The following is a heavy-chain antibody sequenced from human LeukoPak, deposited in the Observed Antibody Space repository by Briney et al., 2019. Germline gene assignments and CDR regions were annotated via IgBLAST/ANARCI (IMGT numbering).Heavy chain of an antibody. CDR2: ISYDGSNK. J-gene: IGHJ4*02. Sequence: GRSLRLSCAASGFTFSSYAMHWVRQAPGKGLEWVAVISYDGSNKYYADSVKGRFTISRDNPKNTLYLQMNSLRAEDTAVYYCASYDSSGYYFDHWGQGTLVTVSS. D-gene: IGHD3-22*01. V-gene: IGHV3-30-3*01. CDR1: GFTFSSYA. CDR3: ASYDSSGYYFDH.